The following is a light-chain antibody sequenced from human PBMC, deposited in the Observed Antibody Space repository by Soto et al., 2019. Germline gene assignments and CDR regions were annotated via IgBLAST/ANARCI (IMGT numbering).Light chain of an antibody. CDR3: QQRSNWFT. CDR1: QSVTNY. V-gene: IGKV3-11*01. CDR2: DAS. J-gene: IGKJ5*01. Sequence: EIVLTQSPATLSLSPVERATLSCRASQSVTNYLAWYQQKPGQAPRLLIYDASNRATGIPARFSGGGSGTDFTLTISSLEPEDFAVYYCQQRSNWFTFGQGTRLEIK.